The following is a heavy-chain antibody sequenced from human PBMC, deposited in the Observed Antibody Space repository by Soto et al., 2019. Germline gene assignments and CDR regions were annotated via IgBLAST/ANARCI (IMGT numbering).Heavy chain of an antibody. V-gene: IGHV1-2*02. J-gene: IGHJ3*02. Sequence: APVKVSCKASGYTFTGYYMHWLRQAPGQGLEWMGWINPNSGGTNYAQKFQGRVTMTRDTSISTAYMELSRLRSDDTAVYYCARDGCGGGSCYSSSNAAFDIWGQGTMVTVSS. CDR3: ARDGCGGGSCYSSSNAAFDI. D-gene: IGHD2-15*01. CDR2: INPNSGGT. CDR1: GYTFTGYY.